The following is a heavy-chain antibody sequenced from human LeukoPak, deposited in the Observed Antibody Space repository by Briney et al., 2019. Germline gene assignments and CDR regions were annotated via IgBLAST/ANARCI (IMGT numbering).Heavy chain of an antibody. D-gene: IGHD4-23*01. J-gene: IGHJ4*02. CDR1: GGSIRSSYYY. V-gene: IGHV4-39*07. Sequence: SETLSLTCTVSGGSIRSSYYYWGWIRQPPGKGLEWIGSIYDSGSTYYNPSLKSRVTISVDTSKNQFSLKLSSVTAADTAVYYCARGDGYGGNFDYWGQGTLVTVSS. CDR2: IYDSGST. CDR3: ARGDGYGGNFDY.